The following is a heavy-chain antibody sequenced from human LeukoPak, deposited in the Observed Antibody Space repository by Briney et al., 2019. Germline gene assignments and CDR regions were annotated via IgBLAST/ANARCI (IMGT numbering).Heavy chain of an antibody. V-gene: IGHV3-30*18. CDR1: GFTFSSYG. J-gene: IGHJ4*02. D-gene: IGHD1-7*01. CDR3: AKDLGGYNWNSTPDY. CDR2: ISYDGGNK. Sequence: HPGGSLRLSCAASGFTFSSYGMHWVRQAPGKGLEWVAVISYDGGNKYYADSVKGRFTISRDNSKNTLYLQMNSLRAKDTAVYYCAKDLGGYNWNSTPDYWGQGTLVTVSS.